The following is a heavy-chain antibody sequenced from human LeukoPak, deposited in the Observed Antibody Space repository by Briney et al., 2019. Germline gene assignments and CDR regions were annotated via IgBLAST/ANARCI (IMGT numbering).Heavy chain of an antibody. J-gene: IGHJ4*02. CDR1: GFTFSSYA. D-gene: IGHD6-19*01. CDR3: ARERYSSGWQLDY. V-gene: IGHV3-23*01. Sequence: GSLRLSCAASGFTFSSYAMSWVRQAPGKGLEWVSAISGSGGSTYYADSVKGRFTISRDNAKNSLYLQMNSLRDEDTAVYYCARERYSSGWQLDYWGQGTLVTVSS. CDR2: ISGSGGST.